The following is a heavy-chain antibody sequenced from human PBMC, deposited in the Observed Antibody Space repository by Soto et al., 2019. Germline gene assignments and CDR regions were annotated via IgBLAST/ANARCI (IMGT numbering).Heavy chain of an antibody. Sequence: SEALSLTCTVSGGSISSYYWSWIRQPPGKGLEWIGYIYYSGSTNYNPSLKSRVTISVDTSKNQFSLKLSSVTAADTAVYYCASLSIVARPEDNWFDPWGQGTLVTVSS. CDR1: GGSISSYY. D-gene: IGHD6-6*01. J-gene: IGHJ5*02. CDR2: IYYSGST. V-gene: IGHV4-59*01. CDR3: ASLSIVARPEDNWFDP.